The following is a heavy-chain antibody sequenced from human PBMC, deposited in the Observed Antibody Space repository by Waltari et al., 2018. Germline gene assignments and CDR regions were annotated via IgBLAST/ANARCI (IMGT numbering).Heavy chain of an antibody. D-gene: IGHD3-10*01. Sequence: EVQLVESGGGLVQPGGSLRLSCAASGFTFSSYAMSWVRQAPGKGLEWLAAISGSGGSTDYADSVKGLFTISRDKSKNTLFLQMNSLRAEDTAVYYCAKDASMVRASRFDPWGQGTLVTVSS. J-gene: IGHJ5*02. CDR2: ISGSGGST. CDR3: AKDASMVRASRFDP. CDR1: GFTFSSYA. V-gene: IGHV3-23*04.